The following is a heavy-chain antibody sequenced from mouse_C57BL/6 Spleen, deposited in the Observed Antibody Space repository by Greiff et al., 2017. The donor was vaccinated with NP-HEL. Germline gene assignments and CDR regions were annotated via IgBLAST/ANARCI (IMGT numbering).Heavy chain of an antibody. Sequence: QVQLQQPGAELVKPGASVKVSCKASGYTFTSYWMHWVKQRPGQGLEWIGRLNPSDSDTNYNQKFKGKATLTVDKSSSTASMQLSSLTSEDSAVYYCGLWAMGDWGQGTSVTVS. J-gene: IGHJ4*01. CDR3: GLWAMGD. V-gene: IGHV1-74*01. CDR1: GYTFTSYW. CDR2: LNPSDSDT. D-gene: IGHD6-1*01.